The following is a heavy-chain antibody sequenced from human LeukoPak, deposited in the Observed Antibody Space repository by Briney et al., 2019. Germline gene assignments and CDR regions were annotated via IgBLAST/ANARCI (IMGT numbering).Heavy chain of an antibody. J-gene: IGHJ3*02. CDR1: GFTFSSYS. CDR2: ISSSSSTI. Sequence: PGGSLRLSCAASGFTFSSYSMNWVRQAPGKGLEWVSYISSSSSTIYYADSVKGRFTISRDNAKNSLYLQMNSLRAEDTALYYCARDDHSTSWYIVDIWGQGTMVTVSP. V-gene: IGHV3-48*01. D-gene: IGHD6-13*01. CDR3: ARDDHSTSWYIVDI.